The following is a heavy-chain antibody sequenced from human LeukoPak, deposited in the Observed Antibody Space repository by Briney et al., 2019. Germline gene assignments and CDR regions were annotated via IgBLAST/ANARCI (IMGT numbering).Heavy chain of an antibody. V-gene: IGHV4-30-2*01. Sequence: SQTLSLTCAVSGGTISNCGNPWVWIRPPPGKGWVWIVSRYHKGRTYYNPSLKSLTIITVNRCNNQFSQKLSPIPAADTAVYFCARAAAGGDYYYYYGMDVWDQGTTVTVSS. CDR3: ARAAAGGDYYYYYGMDV. CDR1: GGTISNCGNP. CDR2: RYHKGRT. J-gene: IGHJ6*02. D-gene: IGHD6-13*01.